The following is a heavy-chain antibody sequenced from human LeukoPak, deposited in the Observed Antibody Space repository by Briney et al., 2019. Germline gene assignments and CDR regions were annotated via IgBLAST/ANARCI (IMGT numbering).Heavy chain of an antibody. CDR2: IYYSGST. V-gene: IGHV4-59*08. J-gene: IGHJ3*02. CDR3: ARRGRSGSYRQDAFDI. Sequence: SETLSLTCTVSGGSISSYYWSWIRQPPGKGLEWIGYIYYSGSTNYNPSLKSRVTISVDTSKNQFSLKLSSVTAADTAVYYCARRGRSGSYRQDAFDIWGQGTMVTVSS. CDR1: GGSISSYY. D-gene: IGHD1-26*01.